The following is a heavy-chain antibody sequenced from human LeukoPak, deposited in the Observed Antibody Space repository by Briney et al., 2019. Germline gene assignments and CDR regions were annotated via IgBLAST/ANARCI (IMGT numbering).Heavy chain of an antibody. CDR2: INHSGST. Sequence: SETLSLTCAVYGGSFSGYYWSWIRQPPGKGLEWIGEINHSGSTNYNPSLKSRVTISVDTSKNQFSLKLSSVTAADTAVYYCARGPYCGGDCYSLDYWGQGPLVTVSS. V-gene: IGHV4-34*01. J-gene: IGHJ4*02. D-gene: IGHD2-21*02. CDR3: ARGPYCGGDCYSLDY. CDR1: GGSFSGYY.